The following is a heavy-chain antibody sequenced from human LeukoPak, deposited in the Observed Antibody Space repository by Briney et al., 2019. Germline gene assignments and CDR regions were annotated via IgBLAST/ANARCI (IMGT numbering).Heavy chain of an antibody. D-gene: IGHD3-22*01. V-gene: IGHV1-69*04. CDR3: ARDHYYDSSGYYSWFDP. CDR1: GGTFSSYA. J-gene: IGHJ5*02. CDR2: IIPIFGIA. Sequence: SVKVSCKAPGGTFSSYAISWVRQAPGQGLEWMGRIIPIFGIANYAQKFQGRVTITADKSTSTAYMELSSLRSEDTAVYYCARDHYYDSSGYYSWFDPWGQGTLVTVSS.